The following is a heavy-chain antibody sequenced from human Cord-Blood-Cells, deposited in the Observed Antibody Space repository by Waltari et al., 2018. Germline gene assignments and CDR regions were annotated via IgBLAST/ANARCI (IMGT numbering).Heavy chain of an antibody. CDR3: ASGTGDRDAFDI. Sequence: EVQLVESGGGLVKPGGSLRLSCAASGFTFSSYSMNWVRQAPGKVVGWVSSVSSRSSYIYDADSVKGRFTISRDNAKNALYLQLNSLRAEDTAVYYCASGTGDRDAFDIWGQGTMVTVSS. CDR2: VSSRSSYI. V-gene: IGHV3-21*01. J-gene: IGHJ3*02. CDR1: GFTFSSYS. D-gene: IGHD7-27*01.